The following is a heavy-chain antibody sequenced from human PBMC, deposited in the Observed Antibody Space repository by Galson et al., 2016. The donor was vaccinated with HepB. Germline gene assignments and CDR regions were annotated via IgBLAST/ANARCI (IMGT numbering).Heavy chain of an antibody. V-gene: IGHV3-30*04. CDR2: ITYGYSI. D-gene: IGHD6-19*01. CDR1: GFSFSAYA. CDR3: ASGWGGSGWYNWFDP. Sequence: SLRLSCAASGFSFSAYAIHWVRQAPGKGPEWLSIITYGYSIYYAAYVKGRFTISRDNSKNTVYLQMNNLRREDTALYYCASGWGGSGWYNWFDPWGQGTLVTVSS. J-gene: IGHJ5*02.